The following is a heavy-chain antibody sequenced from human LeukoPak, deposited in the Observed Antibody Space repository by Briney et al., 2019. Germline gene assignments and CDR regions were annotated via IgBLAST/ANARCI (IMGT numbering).Heavy chain of an antibody. J-gene: IGHJ3*02. V-gene: IGHV4-61*02. CDR1: GGSISSGSYY. CDR2: IYTSGNT. CDR3: ARDPLTGDRVFDI. Sequence: SETLSLTCTVSGGSISSGSYYWSWIRQPAGKGLEWIGRIYTSGNTNYNPSLKSRVTISIDTSKNQFSLKLNSVTAADTAVYYCARDPLTGDRVFDIWGQGTMVTVSS. D-gene: IGHD7-27*01.